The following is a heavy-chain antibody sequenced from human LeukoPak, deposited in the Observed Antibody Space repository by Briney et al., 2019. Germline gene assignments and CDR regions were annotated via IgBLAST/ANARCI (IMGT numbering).Heavy chain of an antibody. D-gene: IGHD3-9*01. CDR2: IYHSGST. Sequence: SETLSLTCTVSGYSISSGYYWGWIRQPPGKGLEWIGSIYHSGSTYYNPSLKSRVTISVDTSKNQFSLKLSSVTAADTAVYYCARPAPRYFDWSRRVAFDIWGQGTMVTVSS. V-gene: IGHV4-38-2*02. CDR3: ARPAPRYFDWSRRVAFDI. J-gene: IGHJ3*02. CDR1: GYSISSGYY.